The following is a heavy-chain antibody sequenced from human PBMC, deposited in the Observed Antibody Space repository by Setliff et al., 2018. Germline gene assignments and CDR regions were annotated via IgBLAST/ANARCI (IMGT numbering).Heavy chain of an antibody. J-gene: IGHJ6*03. CDR2: ISAYNGNT. Sequence: ASVKVSCKASGYTFTSYGISWVRQAPGQGLEWMGWISAYNGNTSYAQTFQGRVTMTRDTYTSTVYMELSSLRSEDTAVYYCVRAPPNCSGGSCYYMDVWAKGTTVTVSS. CDR1: GYTFTSYG. D-gene: IGHD2-15*01. CDR3: VRAPPNCSGGSCYYMDV. V-gene: IGHV1-18*01.